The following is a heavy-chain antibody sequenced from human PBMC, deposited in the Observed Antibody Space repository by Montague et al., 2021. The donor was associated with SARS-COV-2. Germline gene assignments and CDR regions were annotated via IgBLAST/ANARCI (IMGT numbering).Heavy chain of an antibody. D-gene: IGHD2-15*01. Sequence: SLRLSCAASGFIFSSYAMHWVRQAPGKGLEWVAVISYDGSNKFYADSVKGRFTISRDNSKNTLYLQMSSLRAEDTAVYYCARAGWRCSGGSCHSQGGFDYWGQGTLVTVSS. CDR1: GFIFSSYA. J-gene: IGHJ4*02. CDR2: ISYDGSNK. CDR3: ARAGWRCSGGSCHSQGGFDY. V-gene: IGHV3-30-3*01.